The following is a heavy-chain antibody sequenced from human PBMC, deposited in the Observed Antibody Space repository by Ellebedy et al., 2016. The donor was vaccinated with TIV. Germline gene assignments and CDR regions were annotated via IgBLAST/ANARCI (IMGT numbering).Heavy chain of an antibody. CDR3: ARVNSGRAIVVVPAARIWFDP. V-gene: IGHV4-61*01. J-gene: IGHJ5*02. CDR1: GGSVSSGSYY. CDR2: IYYSGNT. Sequence: SETLSLTCTVSGGSVSSGSYYWSWIRQPPGKGLEWIGSIYYSGNTNYNPSLKSRVTISVDTSKNQFSLKLSSVTAADTAVYYCARVNSGRAIVVVPAARIWFDPWGQGTLVTVSS. D-gene: IGHD2-2*01.